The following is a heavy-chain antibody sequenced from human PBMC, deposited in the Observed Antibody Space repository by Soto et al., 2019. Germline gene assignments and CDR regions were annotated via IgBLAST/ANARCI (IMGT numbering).Heavy chain of an antibody. V-gene: IGHV1-58*02. Sequence: SVKVSCKASGFTFTSSAMQWVRQARGQRLEWIGWIVVGSGNTNYAQRFQERVTITRDMSTSTAYMELSSLRSEDTAVYYCAAEYCSGGSCYDAFDIWGQGTMVTVS. J-gene: IGHJ3*02. D-gene: IGHD2-15*01. CDR1: GFTFTSSA. CDR2: IVVGSGNT. CDR3: AAEYCSGGSCYDAFDI.